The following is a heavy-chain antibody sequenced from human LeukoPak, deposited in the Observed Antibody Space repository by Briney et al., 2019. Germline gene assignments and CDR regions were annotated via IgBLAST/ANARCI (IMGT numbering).Heavy chain of an antibody. CDR1: GYTFTSYD. Sequence: GASVKVSCKASGYTFTSYDINWVRQATGQGLEWMGWMNPNSGNTGYAQKFQGRVTMTRNTSISTAYMELSSLRSEDTAVYYCARASGYSGYDFRYYYYYMDVWGKGTTVTISS. J-gene: IGHJ6*03. D-gene: IGHD5-12*01. CDR3: ARASGYSGYDFRYYYYYMDV. V-gene: IGHV1-8*01. CDR2: MNPNSGNT.